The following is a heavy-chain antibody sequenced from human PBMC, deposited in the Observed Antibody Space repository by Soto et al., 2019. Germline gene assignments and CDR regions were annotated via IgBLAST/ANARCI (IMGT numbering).Heavy chain of an antibody. D-gene: IGHD3-22*01. Sequence: SETLSLTCTVSGASITTGNYYWGWIRQPPGKGLQWIGSSSYTGNTYFNPSLRSRVTISVDTSKNQFSLRLTSVTAADTALYYCARLLYDRSGYYYFDYWGRGTLVTVS. J-gene: IGHJ4*02. CDR2: SSYTGNT. CDR1: GASITTGNYY. CDR3: ARLLYDRSGYYYFDY. V-gene: IGHV4-39*01.